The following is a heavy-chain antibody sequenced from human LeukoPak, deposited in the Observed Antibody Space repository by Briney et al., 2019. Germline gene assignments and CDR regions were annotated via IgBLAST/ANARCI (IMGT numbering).Heavy chain of an antibody. CDR3: ASSIVYCSSTSCYFN. Sequence: ASVKLSCKASGYTFTGYFMHWVRQAPGQGLEWMGWINPNSGGTNYAQKFQGRVTMTRDTSISTAYMELSRLRSDDTAVYYCASSIVYCSSTSCYFNWGQGPLVTVSS. V-gene: IGHV1-2*02. D-gene: IGHD2-2*01. CDR1: GYTFTGYF. J-gene: IGHJ4*02. CDR2: INPNSGGT.